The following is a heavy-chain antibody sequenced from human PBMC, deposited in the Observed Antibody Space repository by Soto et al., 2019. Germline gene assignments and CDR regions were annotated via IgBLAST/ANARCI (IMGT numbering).Heavy chain of an antibody. CDR2: ISAYNGNT. CDR3: ARDQNYYDSSGYQGWLDP. Sequence: QVQLVQSGAEVKKPGASVKVSCKASGYTFTSYGISWVRQAPGQGLEWMGWISAYNGNTNYAQKLQGRVTMTTDTSTSTAYMELRSLRSDDTAVYYCARDQNYYDSSGYQGWLDPWGQGTLVTVSS. D-gene: IGHD3-22*01. J-gene: IGHJ5*02. CDR1: GYTFTSYG. V-gene: IGHV1-18*04.